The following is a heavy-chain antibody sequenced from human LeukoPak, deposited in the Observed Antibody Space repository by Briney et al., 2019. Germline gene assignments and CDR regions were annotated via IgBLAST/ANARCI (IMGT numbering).Heavy chain of an antibody. CDR3: ARSSYSSSSSV. CDR1: GFTFTTYW. D-gene: IGHD6-6*01. V-gene: IGHV3-74*01. CDR2: INSDGSIT. J-gene: IGHJ3*01. Sequence: GGSLRLSCAASGFTFTTYWMHWVRQAPGKGLVWVSHINSDGSITSYADSVKGRFTISRDNAKNSLYLQINSLRAEDTAVYYCARSSYSSSSSVWGQGTMVTVSS.